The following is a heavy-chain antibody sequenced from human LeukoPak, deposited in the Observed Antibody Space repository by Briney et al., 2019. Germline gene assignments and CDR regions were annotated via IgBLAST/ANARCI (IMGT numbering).Heavy chain of an antibody. CDR1: GGSISSSSYY. J-gene: IGHJ4*02. V-gene: IGHV4-39*01. D-gene: IGHD6-6*01. CDR2: IYYSGST. Sequence: PSETLSLTCTVSGGSISSSSYYWGWIRQPPGKGLEWIGSIYYSGSTYYNPSLKSRVTISVDTSKNQFSLKLSSVTAADTAVYYRARHALQGSSFYFDYWGQGTLVTVSS. CDR3: ARHALQGSSFYFDY.